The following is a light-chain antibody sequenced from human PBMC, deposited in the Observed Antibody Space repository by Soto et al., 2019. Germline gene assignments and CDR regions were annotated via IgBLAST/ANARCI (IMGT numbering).Light chain of an antibody. J-gene: IGKJ1*01. Sequence: EIVLTQSPGTLSLSPGERATLSCRASQSVSSSYLAWYQQKPGQAPRLLIYGASSRATGIPDRFSGSGSGKDFTLTTSRLEPEDFEVNNCKQYGSSPWTFGQGTKVET. CDR1: QSVSSSY. V-gene: IGKV3-20*01. CDR3: KQYGSSPWT. CDR2: GAS.